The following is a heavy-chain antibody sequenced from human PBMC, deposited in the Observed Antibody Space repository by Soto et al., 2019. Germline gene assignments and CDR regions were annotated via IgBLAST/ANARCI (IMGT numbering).Heavy chain of an antibody. CDR3: ARDYYGSGSYYLFFDY. V-gene: IGHV1-46*01. CDR2: INPSGGST. CDR1: GYTFTSCY. D-gene: IGHD3-10*01. Sequence: ASVKVSCKASGYTFTSCYMHWVRQAPGQGLEWMGIINPSGGSTSYAQKFQGRVTMTRDTSTSTVYMELSSLRSEDTAVYYCARDYYGSGSYYLFFDYWGQGTLVTVSS. J-gene: IGHJ4*02.